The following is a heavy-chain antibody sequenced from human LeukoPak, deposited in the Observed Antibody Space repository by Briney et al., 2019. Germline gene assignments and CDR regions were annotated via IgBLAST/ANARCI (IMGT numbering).Heavy chain of an antibody. J-gene: IGHJ4*02. CDR1: GGTFSSYA. CDR3: ARGYYYDSSGYTY. D-gene: IGHD3-22*01. CDR2: IIPIFGTA. V-gene: IGHV1-69*13. Sequence: GASVKVSCKASGGTFSSYAISWVQQAPGPGLEGMGRIIPIFGTANYAQKFQGRVTITQDESTSTAYIVLGSLSSEDPAHDYVARGYYYDSSGYTYWGQGTLVTVS.